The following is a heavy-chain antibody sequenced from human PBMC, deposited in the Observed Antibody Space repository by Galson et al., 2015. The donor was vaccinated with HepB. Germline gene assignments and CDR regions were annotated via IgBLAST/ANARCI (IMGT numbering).Heavy chain of an antibody. CDR2: ITGGGRT. V-gene: IGHV3-23*01. J-gene: IGHJ4*02. CDR1: GFDFSTHA. CDR3: AKGTQRRLTTMTSHNYFDY. Sequence: SLRLSCAASGFDFSTHAMSWVRQAPGKGLEWVSTITGGGRTNYAVSVTGRFTISRDNSENTVYLQMSRLRPEDTAVYYCAKGTQRRLTTMTSHNYFDYWGQGTLVAVSS. D-gene: IGHD4-17*01.